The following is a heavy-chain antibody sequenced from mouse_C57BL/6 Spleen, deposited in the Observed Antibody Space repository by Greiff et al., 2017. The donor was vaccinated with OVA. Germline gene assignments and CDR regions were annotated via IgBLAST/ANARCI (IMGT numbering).Heavy chain of an antibody. V-gene: IGHV1-72*01. CDR2: IVPYSGGT. D-gene: IGHD2-14*01. CDR3: AREYDGDY. Sequence: QVQLQQPGAELVKPGASVKLSCTASGYTFTSYWMHWVKQRPGRGLVWSGRIVPYSGGTKYNETFKRKATLTVDKPSSTAYMQLSSMTAEDAAVYYCAREYDGDYWGQGTTVTVSS. J-gene: IGHJ2*01. CDR1: GYTFTSYW.